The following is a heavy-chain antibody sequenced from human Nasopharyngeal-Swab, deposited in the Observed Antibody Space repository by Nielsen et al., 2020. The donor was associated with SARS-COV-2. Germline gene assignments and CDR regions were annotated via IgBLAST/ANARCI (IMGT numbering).Heavy chain of an antibody. CDR3: ARDRNGFIYYYYGMDV. CDR1: GFTFSSSS. V-gene: IGHV3-30*04. D-gene: IGHD3-3*01. J-gene: IGHJ6*02. Sequence: GESLKISCAASGFTFSSSSMYWVRQAPGKGLEWVAFISYDGSNKYYADSVKGRFTISRDNSKNTLSVQMNSLRAEDTAVYYCARDRNGFIYYYYGMDVWGQGTTVTVSS. CDR2: ISYDGSNK.